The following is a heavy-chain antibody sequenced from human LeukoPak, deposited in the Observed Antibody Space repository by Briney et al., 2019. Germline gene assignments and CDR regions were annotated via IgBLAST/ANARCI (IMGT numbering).Heavy chain of an antibody. CDR2: IYYSGSA. J-gene: IGHJ5*02. CDR1: GGSVSSGSYY. Sequence: SETLSLTCTVSGGSVSSGSYYWSWIRQPPGQGLEWIGYIYYSGSANYNPSLKSRVTISVDSSKNQFSLRLTSVTAADTAVYYCARGFGDWGLSWFDPWGQGTLVTVSS. CDR3: ARGFGDWGLSWFDP. D-gene: IGHD3-10*01. V-gene: IGHV4-61*01.